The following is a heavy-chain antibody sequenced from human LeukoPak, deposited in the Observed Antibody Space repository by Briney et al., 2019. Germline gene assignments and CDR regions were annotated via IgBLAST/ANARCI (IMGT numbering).Heavy chain of an antibody. V-gene: IGHV3-48*03. J-gene: IGHJ6*02. CDR3: ARDTRPLVEGQKCYYYYGMDV. D-gene: IGHD2-8*02. CDR2: ISSSGSTI. Sequence: GGSLRLSCAASGFTFSSYEMNWVRQAPGKGLEWVSYISSSGSTIYYADSVKGRFTISRDNAKNSLYLQMNSLRAEDTAVYYCARDTRPLVEGQKCYYYYGMDVWGQGTTVTVSS. CDR1: GFTFSSYE.